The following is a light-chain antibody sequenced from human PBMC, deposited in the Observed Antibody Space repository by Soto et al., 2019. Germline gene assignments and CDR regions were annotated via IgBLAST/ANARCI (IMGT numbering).Light chain of an antibody. CDR3: QHFGDSPVT. J-gene: IGKJ5*01. Sequence: EILFTQSPGTLSLSPGERATLSLRSSQSVSNNYLAWYQQKPGQAPRLLIYGASNRATGIPDRFSGSGSGTDFTLTISRLEPEDFAMYYCQHFGDSPVTFGQGTRLEIK. V-gene: IGKV3-20*01. CDR2: GAS. CDR1: QSVSNNY.